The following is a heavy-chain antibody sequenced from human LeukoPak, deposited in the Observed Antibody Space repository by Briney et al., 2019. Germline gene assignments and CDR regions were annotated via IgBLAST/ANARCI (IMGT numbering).Heavy chain of an antibody. CDR1: GFTFSSYS. V-gene: IGHV3-21*01. CDR2: ISSSSSYI. J-gene: IGHJ1*01. D-gene: IGHD6-13*01. CDR3: ASPIGSSSWYGYFQH. Sequence: GGSLRLSCAASGFTFSSYSMNWVRQAPGKGLEWLSSISSSSSYIYYADSVKGRFTISRDNAKNSLYLQMNSLRAEDTAVYYCASPIGSSSWYGYFQHWGQGTLVTVSS.